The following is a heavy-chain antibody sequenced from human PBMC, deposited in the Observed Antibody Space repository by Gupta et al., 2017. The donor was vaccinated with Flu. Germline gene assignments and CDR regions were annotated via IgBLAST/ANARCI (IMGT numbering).Heavy chain of an antibody. Sequence: EVQLVESGGGLVQPGRSLRLSCTASGFTFGDYAMSWVRRAPGKGLEWVGFIRSKAYGGTTEYAASVKGRFTISRDDSKSIAYLQMNSLKTEDTAVYYCTRQRGYSYGRHYYYGMDVWGQGTTVTVSS. CDR3: TRQRGYSYGRHYYYGMDV. CDR2: IRSKAYGGTT. D-gene: IGHD5-18*01. J-gene: IGHJ6*02. CDR1: GFTFGDYA. V-gene: IGHV3-49*04.